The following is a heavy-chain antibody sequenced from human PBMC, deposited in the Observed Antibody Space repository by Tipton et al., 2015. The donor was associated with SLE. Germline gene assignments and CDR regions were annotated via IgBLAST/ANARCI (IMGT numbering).Heavy chain of an antibody. D-gene: IGHD4-17*01. CDR2: INHSGST. J-gene: IGHJ6*03. Sequence: TLSLTCTVSGGSISSSSYYWGWIRQPPGKGLEWIGEINHSGSTNYNPSLKSRVTISVDTSKNQFSLKLSSVTAADTAVYYCARAPHDYGDYYMDVWGKGTTVTVSS. CDR1: GGSISSSSYY. V-gene: IGHV4-39*07. CDR3: ARAPHDYGDYYMDV.